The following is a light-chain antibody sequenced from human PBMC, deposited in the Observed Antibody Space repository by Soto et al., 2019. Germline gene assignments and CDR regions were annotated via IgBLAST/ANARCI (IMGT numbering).Light chain of an antibody. Sequence: DIQMTQSPSTLSGSVGDRVTITCRASQTISSWLAWYQQKPWKAPKRLIYKASTLKSGVPSRFSGSGSGTEVTLTIRSLQPDDFAPYYCQHYNNYSEAFGQGTKVELK. V-gene: IGKV1-5*03. J-gene: IGKJ1*01. CDR3: QHYNNYSEA. CDR1: QTISSW. CDR2: KAS.